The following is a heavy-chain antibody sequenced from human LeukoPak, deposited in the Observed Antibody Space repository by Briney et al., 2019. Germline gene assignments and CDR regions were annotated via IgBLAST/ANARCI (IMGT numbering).Heavy chain of an antibody. D-gene: IGHD6-13*01. J-gene: IGHJ4*02. V-gene: IGHV1-2*02. Sequence: ASVKVSCKASGYTFTGYYMHWGRQAPGQGLEWMGWFNPNSGGTNYAQKFQGRVTMTRDTSISTAYTELSRLRSDDTAVYYCARDQGIAAAGTSGLNDYWGQGTLVTVSS. CDR3: ARDQGIAAAGTSGLNDY. CDR1: GYTFTGYY. CDR2: FNPNSGGT.